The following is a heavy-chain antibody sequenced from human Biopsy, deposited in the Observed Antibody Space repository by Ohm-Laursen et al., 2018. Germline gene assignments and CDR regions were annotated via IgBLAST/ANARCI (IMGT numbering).Heavy chain of an antibody. J-gene: IGHJ4*02. D-gene: IGHD2-8*01. Sequence: LSLTCAASGFSFDNYAMNWVRQAPGKGLEWVSSISASGNHIYYTDSVKGRFTVSRDNGKNSVYLQMNSLRVEDTAVYYCARDGEAKYCKHGVCPSDFWGQGTLVTVSS. V-gene: IGHV3-21*01. CDR3: ARDGEAKYCKHGVCPSDF. CDR2: ISASGNHI. CDR1: GFSFDNYA.